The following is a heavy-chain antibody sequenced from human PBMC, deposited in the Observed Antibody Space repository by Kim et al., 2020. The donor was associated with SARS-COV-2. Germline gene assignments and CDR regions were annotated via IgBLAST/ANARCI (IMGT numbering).Heavy chain of an antibody. CDR1: GFTFGDYA. CDR3: TREMGELVAFDY. Sequence: GGSLRLSCAASGFTFGDYAISWVRHAPGKGLEWVGFVRSKPYGATAEYAASVKGRFIISRDESKSMAYLQMNDLKTDDTAVYYCTREMGELVAFDYWGQGTLVTVSS. V-gene: IGHV3-49*04. D-gene: IGHD3-16*01. CDR2: VRSKPYGATA. J-gene: IGHJ4*02.